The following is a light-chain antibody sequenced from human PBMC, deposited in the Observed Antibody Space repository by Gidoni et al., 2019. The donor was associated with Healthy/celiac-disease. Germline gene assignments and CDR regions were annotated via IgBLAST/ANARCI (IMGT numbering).Light chain of an antibody. Sequence: DIQLTQSPSTLSASVGDRVTITCRASQSISSWLAWSQQKPGKAPKLLIDKASSLESGVPSRFSGSGSGTEFTLTISSLQPDDFATYDCQQYNSYSPTWTFXXXTKVEIK. CDR1: QSISSW. CDR3: QQYNSYSPTWT. V-gene: IGKV1-5*03. CDR2: KAS. J-gene: IGKJ1*01.